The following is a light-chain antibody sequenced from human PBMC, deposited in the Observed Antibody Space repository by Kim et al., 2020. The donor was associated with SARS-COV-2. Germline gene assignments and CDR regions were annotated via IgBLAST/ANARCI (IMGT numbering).Light chain of an antibody. Sequence: EIVMTQSPATLSVSPGERATLSCRADQRIGTYLAWYQQKPGQAPRFLISGASTRATGVPARFTGSGSGTEFTLTIRNLQSEDFAVYHCQQYDNWPWPFGQGTKVDIK. CDR1: QRIGTY. V-gene: IGKV3-15*01. CDR3: QQYDNWPWP. CDR2: GAS. J-gene: IGKJ1*01.